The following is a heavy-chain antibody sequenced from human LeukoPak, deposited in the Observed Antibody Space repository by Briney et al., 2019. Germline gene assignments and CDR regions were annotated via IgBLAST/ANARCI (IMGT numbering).Heavy chain of an antibody. CDR2: IGPTGSDR. CDR1: GLTFSASG. D-gene: IGHD1-14*01. Sequence: GGSLRLSCTASGLTFSASGFNWARQAPGKGLEWVASIGPTGSDRYHADSIKGGFTTSRDNANNFLYLQMNSLRAEDTAVYYCATETNGRHYDYWGQGTLLTVSS. V-gene: IGHV3-21*06. CDR3: ATETNGRHYDY. J-gene: IGHJ4*02.